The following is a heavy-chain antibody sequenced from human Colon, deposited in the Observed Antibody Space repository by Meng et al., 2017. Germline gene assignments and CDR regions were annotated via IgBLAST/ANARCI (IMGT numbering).Heavy chain of an antibody. CDR2: IYPNGNT. V-gene: IGHV4-4*07. Sequence: GSPRLSCTVSGGSISSYDWNWIRQPAGEGLEWFGRIYPNGNTNYNPSLRSRVTIAIDTSKNQVSLKVNSVAASDTAVYYCASSAPTTRPRLQTWGQGTLVTVSS. CDR1: GGSISSYD. J-gene: IGHJ4*02. D-gene: IGHD1-26*01. CDR3: ASSAPTTRPRLQT.